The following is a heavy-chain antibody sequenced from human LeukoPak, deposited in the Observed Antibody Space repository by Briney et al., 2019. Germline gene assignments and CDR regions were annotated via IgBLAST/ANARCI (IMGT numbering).Heavy chain of an antibody. V-gene: IGHV3-23*01. CDR1: GFTFSSYA. CDR2: ISGSGGST. D-gene: IGHD2-21*02. J-gene: IGHJ4*02. CDR3: AKDRLAVVTATPDY. Sequence: GGSLRLSCAASGFTFSSYAMSWVRQAPGNGLEWVSAISGSGGSTYYADSVKGRFTISRDNSKNTLYLQMNSLRAEDTAVYYCAKDRLAVVTATPDYWGQGTLVTVSS.